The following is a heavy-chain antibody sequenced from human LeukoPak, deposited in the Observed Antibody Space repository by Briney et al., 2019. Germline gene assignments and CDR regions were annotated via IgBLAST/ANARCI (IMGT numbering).Heavy chain of an antibody. CDR3: ATDYYYDSSGTYFDY. CDR1: GYTFTSYA. J-gene: IGHJ4*02. D-gene: IGHD3-22*01. CDR2: INAGNGNT. V-gene: IGHV1-3*01. Sequence: GASVKVSCKASGYTFTSYAMHWVRQAPGQRLEWMGWINAGNGNTKYSQKFQGRVTITRDTSASTAYMELSSLRSEDTAVYYCATDYYYDSSGTYFDYWGQGTLVTVSS.